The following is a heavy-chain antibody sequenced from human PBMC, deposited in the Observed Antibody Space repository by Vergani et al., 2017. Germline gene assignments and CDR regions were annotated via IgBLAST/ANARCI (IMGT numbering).Heavy chain of an antibody. CDR2: ISSSSSTI. CDR1: GFTFSSYS. D-gene: IGHD3-10*01. J-gene: IGHJ6*02. V-gene: IGHV3-48*01. CDR3: ARVAWYYGAGRPYGMDI. Sequence: EVQLVESGGGLVQPGGSLRLSCAASGFTFSSYSMNWVRQAPGKGLEWVSYISSSSSTISYADSVKGRFTISRDNAKNSLYLQMNSLRAEDTAVYYCARVAWYYGAGRPYGMDIWGQGTTVSVSS.